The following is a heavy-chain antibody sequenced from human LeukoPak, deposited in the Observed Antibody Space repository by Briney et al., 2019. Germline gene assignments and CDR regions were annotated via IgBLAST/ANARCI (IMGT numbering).Heavy chain of an antibody. J-gene: IGHJ4*02. CDR3: ARSPGVIVVVIGYYFDY. Sequence: GGSLRLSCAASGFTFSSYAMHWVRQAPGKGLEWVSSISSSSSYIYYADSVKGRFTISRDNAKNSLYLQMNSLRAEDTAVYYCARSPGVIVVVIGYYFDYGAREPWSPSPQ. V-gene: IGHV3-21*01. CDR2: ISSSSSYI. CDR1: GFTFSSYA. D-gene: IGHD3-22*01.